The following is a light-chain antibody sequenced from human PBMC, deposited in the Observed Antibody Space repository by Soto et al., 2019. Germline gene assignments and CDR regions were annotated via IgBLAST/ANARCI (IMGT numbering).Light chain of an antibody. Sequence: QSALTQPRSVSGSPGQSVTISCTGTNSDVGGYNFVSWYQQLPGKAPKLMISAVSQRPSGVPARFSGSKSGNTASLTISGLQADDEADYFCCSYKASDIWVFGGGTKLTVL. V-gene: IGLV2-11*01. CDR1: NSDVGGYNF. CDR3: CSYKASDIWV. CDR2: AVS. J-gene: IGLJ3*02.